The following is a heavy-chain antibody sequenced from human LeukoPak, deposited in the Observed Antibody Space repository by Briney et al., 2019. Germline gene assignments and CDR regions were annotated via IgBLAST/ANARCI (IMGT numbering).Heavy chain of an antibody. CDR1: GFTFSNYA. CDR2: ISYDGSNK. CDR3: VRTIVVVNYFDY. J-gene: IGHJ4*02. Sequence: GGSLRLSCAASGFTFSNYAMHWVRQAPGKGLEWVAVISYDGSNKYYADSVKGRFTISRDNSKNTLYLQMNSLRAEDTAVYYCVRTIVVVNYFDYWGQGTLVTVSS. D-gene: IGHD3-22*01. V-gene: IGHV3-30-3*01.